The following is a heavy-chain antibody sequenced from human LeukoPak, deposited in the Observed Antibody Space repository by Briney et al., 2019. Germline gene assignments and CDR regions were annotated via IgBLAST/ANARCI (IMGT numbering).Heavy chain of an antibody. V-gene: IGHV4-34*01. CDR1: GGSFSGYY. J-gene: IGHJ5*02. Sequence: SETLSLTCAVYGGSFSGYYWNWIRQPPGKGLEWIGEINHSGSTNYIPALKSRVTISVDTSKNQFSLKLSSVTAADTAVYYCARGSKMLGYNWFDPWGQGTLVTVSS. CDR2: INHSGST. CDR3: ARGSKMLGYNWFDP. D-gene: IGHD1-26*01.